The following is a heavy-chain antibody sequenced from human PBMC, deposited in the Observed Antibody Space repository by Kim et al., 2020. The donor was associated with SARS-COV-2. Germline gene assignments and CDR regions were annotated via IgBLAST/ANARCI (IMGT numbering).Heavy chain of an antibody. Sequence: SETLSLTCGVYGGSVSSYFWTWIRQPPGKGLEWIGEINDSGSTNYNPSLKSRVTISLDTSKNHFSLKVTSVTAADSAVYYCARGYFASGFSWFAPWGPGTLVTVSS. CDR1: GGSVSSYF. D-gene: IGHD3-10*01. V-gene: IGHV4-34*01. CDR3: ARGYFASGFSWFAP. CDR2: INDSGST. J-gene: IGHJ5*02.